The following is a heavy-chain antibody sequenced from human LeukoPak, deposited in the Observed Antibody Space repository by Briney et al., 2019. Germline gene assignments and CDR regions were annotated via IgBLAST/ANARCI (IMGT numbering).Heavy chain of an antibody. CDR3: ARRIPGHDAFDI. J-gene: IGHJ3*02. CDR1: GFTFSKYW. CDR2: IKQDGSEK. Sequence: GGSLRLSCATSGFTFSKYWMSWVRQAPGKGLKWVASIKQDGSEKYYVDSAKGRFTISRDNAKNSLYLQMNSLRVEDTAVYYCARRIPGHDAFDIWGQGTMVTVSS. V-gene: IGHV3-7*03. D-gene: IGHD2-21*01.